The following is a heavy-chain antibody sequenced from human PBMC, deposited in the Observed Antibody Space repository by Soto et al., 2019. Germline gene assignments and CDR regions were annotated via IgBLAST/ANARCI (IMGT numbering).Heavy chain of an antibody. J-gene: IGHJ6*02. CDR2: ISSVVTTT. Sequence: PGGSLRLSCEASGFTISDYYMSWIRQAPGRGLEWGSYISSVVTTTYYADSVKGRFSISMDNAKNSLYLQMNSLRAEDTAVYFCAKDQEGSGSHWLGYNYYGMDVWGQGTTVTVSS. CDR3: AKDQEGSGSHWLGYNYYGMDV. CDR1: GFTISDYY. V-gene: IGHV3-11*01. D-gene: IGHD3-10*01.